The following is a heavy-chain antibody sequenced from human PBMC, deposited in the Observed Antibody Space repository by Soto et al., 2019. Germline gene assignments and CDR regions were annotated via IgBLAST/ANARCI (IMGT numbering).Heavy chain of an antibody. J-gene: IGHJ6*02. CDR2: IYSGGNT. Sequence: GSLRLSCAASGFTFSSYAMSWVRQAPGKGLEWVSVIYSGGNTYYADSVKGRFTISRDNSKNTVYLQMNSLRAEDTALYYCSRGRYCSGGSCPHYYGTDVWGQGTSVTVSS. CDR3: SRGRYCSGGSCPHYYGTDV. V-gene: IGHV3-53*01. D-gene: IGHD2-15*01. CDR1: GFTFSSYA.